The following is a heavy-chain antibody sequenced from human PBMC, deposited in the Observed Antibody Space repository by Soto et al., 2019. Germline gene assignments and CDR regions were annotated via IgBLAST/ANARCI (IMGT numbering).Heavy chain of an antibody. J-gene: IGHJ5*02. V-gene: IGHV3-13*01. D-gene: IGHD2-8*02. Sequence: EVQLVESGGGLVQPGGSLRLSCAASGFTFSTYDMHWVRQAPGKGLEWVSAIGTQHDAYYPDSVKGRFTTSRENAKNSFYLQMNSLRAGDTAVYYCARPASYWPGGGGWFDPWGQGTLVTVSS. CDR2: IGTQHDA. CDR1: GFTFSTYD. CDR3: ARPASYWPGGGGWFDP.